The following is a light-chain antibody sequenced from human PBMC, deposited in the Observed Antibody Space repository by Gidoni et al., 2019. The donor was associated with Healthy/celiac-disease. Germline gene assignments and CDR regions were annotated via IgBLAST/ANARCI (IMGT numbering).Light chain of an antibody. Sequence: DIQMTQYPSTLSASVGDRVTSTCRASQSISSWLAWYQQKPGKAPKLLIYDASSLESGVPSRFSGSGSGTEFTLTISSLQPDDFATYYCQQYNSYPRTFGQGTKVEIK. CDR3: QQYNSYPRT. V-gene: IGKV1-5*01. CDR1: QSISSW. CDR2: DAS. J-gene: IGKJ1*01.